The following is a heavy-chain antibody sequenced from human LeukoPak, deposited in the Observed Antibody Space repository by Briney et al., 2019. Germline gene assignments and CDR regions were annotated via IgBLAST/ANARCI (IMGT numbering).Heavy chain of an antibody. Sequence: SETLSLTCTVSGGSISSSSYYWGWIRQPPGKGLEWIGSIYYSGSTYYNPSLKSRVTISVDTSKNQFSLKLSSVTAADTAVYYCARRNGAVAGLDYWGQGTLVTVSS. D-gene: IGHD6-19*01. CDR2: IYYSGST. V-gene: IGHV4-39*01. CDR1: GGSISSSSYY. CDR3: ARRNGAVAGLDY. J-gene: IGHJ4*02.